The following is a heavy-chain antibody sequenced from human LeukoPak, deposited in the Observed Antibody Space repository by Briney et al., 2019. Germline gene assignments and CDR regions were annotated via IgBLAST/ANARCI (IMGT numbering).Heavy chain of an antibody. D-gene: IGHD6-19*01. CDR1: GYTFTGYY. J-gene: IGHJ4*02. CDR3: ARAGRSGWYGY. V-gene: IGHV1-2*02. Sequence: ASVKVSCKASGYTFTGYYMHWVRQAPGQGLEWMGWINPNSGDTNYAQKFQGRVTMTRDTSISTAYMELSRLRSDDTAVYYCARAGRSGWYGYWGQGTLVTVSS. CDR2: INPNSGDT.